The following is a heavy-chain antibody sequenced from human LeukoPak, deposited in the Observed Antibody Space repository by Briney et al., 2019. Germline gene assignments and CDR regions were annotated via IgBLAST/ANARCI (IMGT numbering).Heavy chain of an antibody. CDR1: GHTLTSYG. J-gene: IGHJ4*02. V-gene: IGHV1-18*01. Sequence: GASVKVSCKSSGHTLTSYGINWVRQAPGQGLEWMGWISVYNGNTYYAQKFQGRITMATDTSTSTAYMDLRSLRSDDTAVYYCASAQEIAVAGSYFDYWGQGTLVTVSS. CDR3: ASAQEIAVAGSYFDY. D-gene: IGHD6-19*01. CDR2: ISVYNGNT.